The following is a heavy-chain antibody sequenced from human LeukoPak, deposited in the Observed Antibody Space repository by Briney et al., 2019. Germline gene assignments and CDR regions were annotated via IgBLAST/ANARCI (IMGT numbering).Heavy chain of an antibody. Sequence: SETLSLTCTVSGGSISGYYWSWIRQPPGKGLEWIGYIFYSGSTDYNPSLKSRVTISVDTSKNQFSLKLSSVTAADTAVYYCARGEWDLLFDYWGQGTLVTVSS. D-gene: IGHD1-26*01. CDR1: GGSISGYY. CDR3: ARGEWDLLFDY. CDR2: IFYSGST. J-gene: IGHJ4*02. V-gene: IGHV4-59*01.